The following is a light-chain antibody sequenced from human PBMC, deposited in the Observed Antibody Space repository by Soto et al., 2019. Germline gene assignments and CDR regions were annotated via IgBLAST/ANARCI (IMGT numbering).Light chain of an antibody. V-gene: IGLV2-14*03. Sequence: LTQPSSGAGSSGEAIPISFNRNNSYVGGYNSVSWYPPHPGKAPKLILYDVGDRPSGVSYRFSGSKSGNTASLTISGLQAADEADYFCSSFTSSMTNVFGSGTKVTVL. CDR2: DVG. CDR1: NSYVGGYNS. CDR3: SSFTSSMTNV. J-gene: IGLJ1*01.